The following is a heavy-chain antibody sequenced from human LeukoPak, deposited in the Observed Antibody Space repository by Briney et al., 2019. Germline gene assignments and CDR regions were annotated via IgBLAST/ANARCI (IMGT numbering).Heavy chain of an antibody. V-gene: IGHV1-69-2*01. CDR3: ATVYYYGSGSYYKEIFDY. J-gene: IGHJ4*02. CDR1: GYTFTDYY. CDR2: ADPEDGET. D-gene: IGHD3-10*01. Sequence: ASVKVSCKVSGYTFTDYYMHWVQQAPGKGLEWMGLADPEDGETIYAEKFQGRVTITADTSTDTAYMELSSLRSEDTAVYYCATVYYYGSGSYYKEIFDYWGQGTLVTVSS.